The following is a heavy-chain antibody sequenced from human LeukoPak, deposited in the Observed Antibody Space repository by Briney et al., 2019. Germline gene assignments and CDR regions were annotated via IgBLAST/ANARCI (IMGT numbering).Heavy chain of an antibody. V-gene: IGHV3-30-3*01. CDR3: ARGVATVTTGRSSYNWFDP. D-gene: IGHD4-17*01. CDR2: ISYDGSNK. Sequence: QPGRSLRLSCAASGFTFSSYAKHWVRQAPRKGLERVAVISYDGSNKYYADSANSRLTISRDNSKNTLYLQMNSLRAEDTAVYYCARGVATVTTGRSSYNWFDPWGQGTLATVSS. CDR1: GFTFSSYA. J-gene: IGHJ5*02.